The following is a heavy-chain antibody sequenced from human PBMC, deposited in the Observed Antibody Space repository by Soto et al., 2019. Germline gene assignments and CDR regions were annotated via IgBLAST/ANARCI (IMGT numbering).Heavy chain of an antibody. J-gene: IGHJ4*02. CDR1: GFTFSSYS. CDR3: ARDLVFCSSTSCYEDLYYFDY. D-gene: IGHD2-2*01. V-gene: IGHV3-48*02. CDR2: ISSSSSTI. Sequence: GGSLRLSCAASGFTFSSYSMNWVRQAPGKGLEWVSYISSSSSTIYYADSVKGRFTISRDNAKNSLYLQMNSLRDEDTAVYYCARDLVFCSSTSCYEDLYYFDYWGQGTLVTVSS.